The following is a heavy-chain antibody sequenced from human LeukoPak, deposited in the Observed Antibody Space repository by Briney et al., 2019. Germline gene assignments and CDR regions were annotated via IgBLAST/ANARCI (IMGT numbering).Heavy chain of an antibody. CDR1: GYTFTSYD. V-gene: IGHV1-8*01. CDR2: MNPNSGNT. Sequence: ASVKVSCKASGYTFTSYDINWVRQATGQGLEWMGWMNPNSGNTGYAQKFQGRVTMTRNTSISTAYMELSSLRSEDTAVYYCARGAPRSWQWLVTPEVTFDYWGQGTLVTVSS. CDR3: ARGAPRSWQWLVTPEVTFDY. D-gene: IGHD6-19*01. J-gene: IGHJ4*02.